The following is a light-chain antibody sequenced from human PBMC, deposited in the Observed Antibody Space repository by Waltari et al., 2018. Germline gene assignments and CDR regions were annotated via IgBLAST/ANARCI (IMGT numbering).Light chain of an antibody. J-gene: IGLJ3*02. CDR2: DVS. V-gene: IGLV2-14*01. Sequence: QSALTQPASVSGSPGQSITIPCTGTSSDVGGYKYVSWYQQPPGKVPKLVICDVSNPPSGVSNRFSGSKSGNTASLTISGLQAADDSDYYCCSFTSRSTWVFGGGTKLTVL. CDR1: SSDVGGYKY. CDR3: CSFTSRSTWV.